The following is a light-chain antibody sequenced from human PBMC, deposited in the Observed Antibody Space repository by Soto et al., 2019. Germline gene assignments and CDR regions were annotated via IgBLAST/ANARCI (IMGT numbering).Light chain of an antibody. CDR1: QDVDSW. CDR2: AAS. CDR3: QQSYSTPRT. J-gene: IGKJ1*01. V-gene: IGKV1-12*01. Sequence: DIQMTQSPSSVSASVGDRVTITCRASQDVDSWLAWYQQKPGKAPKLLIYAASNLQSGVPSRFTGSGSGTEFTLTISSLQPEDFATYYCQQSYSTPRTFGQGTKVDIK.